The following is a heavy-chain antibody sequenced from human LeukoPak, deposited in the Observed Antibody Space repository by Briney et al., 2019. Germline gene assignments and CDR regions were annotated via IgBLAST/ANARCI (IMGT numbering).Heavy chain of an antibody. D-gene: IGHD3-10*01. CDR2: IIPILGIA. Sequence: SVKVSCKASGGTFSSYAISWVRQAPGQGLEWMGRIIPILGIANYAQKFQGRVTITADKSTSTAYMELSSLRSEDTAAYYCAREGEYGSGSYYNHYWGQGTLVTVSS. CDR1: GGTFSSYA. J-gene: IGHJ4*02. CDR3: AREGEYGSGSYYNHY. V-gene: IGHV1-69*04.